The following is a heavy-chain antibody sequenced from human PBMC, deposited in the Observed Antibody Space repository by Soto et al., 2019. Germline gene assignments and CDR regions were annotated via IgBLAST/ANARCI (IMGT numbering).Heavy chain of an antibody. D-gene: IGHD5-12*01. CDR3: ARAISGYVT. Sequence: PSEILSLTCAVYGGSFSGYYWSWIRQPPGKGLEWIGEINHSGSTNYNPSLKSRVTISVDTSKNQFSLKLSSVTAADTAIYYCARAISGYVTWGQGTLVTVSS. V-gene: IGHV4-34*01. CDR1: GGSFSGYY. J-gene: IGHJ5*02. CDR2: INHSGST.